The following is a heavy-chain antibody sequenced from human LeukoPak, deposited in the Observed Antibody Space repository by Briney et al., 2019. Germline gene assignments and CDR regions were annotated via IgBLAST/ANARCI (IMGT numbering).Heavy chain of an antibody. V-gene: IGHV3-7*01. Sequence: GGSLRLSCAASEFTFSTYWMSWVRQTPRRGREWVANIKPDGSETYYVDSVMGRFTISRDNAKNSLYLQMSSLRAEDTAVYYCARDDGIRTVDYWGQGTLVTVSS. CDR1: EFTFSTYW. CDR3: ARDDGIRTVDY. J-gene: IGHJ4*02. D-gene: IGHD5-18*01. CDR2: IKPDGSET.